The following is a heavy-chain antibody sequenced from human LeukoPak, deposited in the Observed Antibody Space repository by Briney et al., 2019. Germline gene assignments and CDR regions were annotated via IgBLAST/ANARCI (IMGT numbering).Heavy chain of an antibody. V-gene: IGHV4-30-2*01. Sequence: TLSLTCAVSGGSISSGSYSWSWIRQPPGKGLEWIGYIYPRGSTYYNPSLKSRVTMSLDRSANQFSLNLSSVTAADTAVYYCARFSPRAMGNYFDFWGQGTLVTVSS. CDR1: GGSISSGSYS. CDR2: IYPRGST. D-gene: IGHD7-27*01. J-gene: IGHJ4*02. CDR3: ARFSPRAMGNYFDF.